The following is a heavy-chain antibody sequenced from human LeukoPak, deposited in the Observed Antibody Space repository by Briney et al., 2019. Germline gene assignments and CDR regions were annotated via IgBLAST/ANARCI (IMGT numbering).Heavy chain of an antibody. V-gene: IGHV1-24*01. Sequence: ASVKVSFKVSGYTLTELSMHWVRQARGKGGEGMGGFDPEEGETIYPQTFQGRVTITEDTSTDTAYMELSSLRSEDTAVYYCATAVVGLQRPYYYYYGMDVWGQGTTVTVSS. J-gene: IGHJ6*02. CDR2: FDPEEGET. CDR1: GYTLTELS. CDR3: ATAVVGLQRPYYYYYGMDV. D-gene: IGHD4-11*01.